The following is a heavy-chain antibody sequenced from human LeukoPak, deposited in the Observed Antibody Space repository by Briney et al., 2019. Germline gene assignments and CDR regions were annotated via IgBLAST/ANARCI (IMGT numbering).Heavy chain of an antibody. J-gene: IGHJ5*02. D-gene: IGHD2-15*01. CDR2: IHSSGST. CDR1: LDSINDFS. Sequence: NPSETLSLTCTVTLDSINDFSWTWIRQTAGEGLEWIGRIHSSGSTTYNPSLKSRVTMSVDTSKNYFSLELTSVTAADTAVYYCVRASLLNGGTQYSNYFDPWGQGALVIVAS. V-gene: IGHV4-4*07. CDR3: VRASLLNGGTQYSNYFDP.